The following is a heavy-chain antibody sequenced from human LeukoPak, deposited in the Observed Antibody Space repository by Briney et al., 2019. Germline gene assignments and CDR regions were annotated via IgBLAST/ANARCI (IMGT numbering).Heavy chain of an antibody. CDR3: ARSTPLTDSSSWFSGSPGNFDY. Sequence: SETLSLTCTVSGYSISSGYYWGWIRQPPGKGLEWIGSIYHSGSTYYNPSLKSRVTISVDTSKNQFSLKLSSVTAADTAVYYCARSTPLTDSSSWFSGSPGNFDYWGQGTLVTVSS. CDR2: IYHSGST. V-gene: IGHV4-38-2*02. J-gene: IGHJ4*02. CDR1: GYSISSGYY. D-gene: IGHD6-13*01.